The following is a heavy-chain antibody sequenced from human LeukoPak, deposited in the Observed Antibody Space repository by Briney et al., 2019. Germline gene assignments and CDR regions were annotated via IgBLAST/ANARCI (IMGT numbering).Heavy chain of an antibody. CDR1: GFTFSSYA. J-gene: IGHJ4*02. Sequence: PGGSLRLSCAASGFTFSSYAMSWVRQAPGKGLEWVSAISSSGGSTYYADSVKGRFTISRDNSKNTLYLQMNSLRAEDTAVYYCVYYDYYDSSGYPGAPDYWGQGTLVTVSS. CDR3: VYYDYYDSSGYPGAPDY. D-gene: IGHD3-22*01. V-gene: IGHV3-23*01. CDR2: ISSSGGST.